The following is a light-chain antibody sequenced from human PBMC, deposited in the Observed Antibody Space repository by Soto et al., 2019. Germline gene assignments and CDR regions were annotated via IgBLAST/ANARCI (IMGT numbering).Light chain of an antibody. J-gene: IGKJ2*01. Sequence: EIVLTQSPGTLSLSPGERATLSCRASQSVSSSYLAWYQQKPGQAPRLLIYDASNRATGIPARFSGRGSGTDFTITISSLEPEDFAVYYCQQRSTYTFGQGTKLEIK. CDR1: QSVSSSY. CDR2: DAS. V-gene: IGKV3D-20*02. CDR3: QQRSTYT.